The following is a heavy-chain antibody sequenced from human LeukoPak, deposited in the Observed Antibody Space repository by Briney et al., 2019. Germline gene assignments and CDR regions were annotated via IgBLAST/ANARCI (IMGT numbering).Heavy chain of an antibody. CDR2: ISGSGGST. D-gene: IGHD5-12*01. CDR3: AKGYSGYDWPDAFDI. Sequence: PGGSLRLSCAASGFTFSSYAMSWVRQAPGKGLEWVSAISGSGGSTYYADSVKGRFTISRDNSKNTLYLQMNSLRAEDTAVYYWAKGYSGYDWPDAFDIWGQGTMVTVSS. V-gene: IGHV3-23*01. CDR1: GFTFSSYA. J-gene: IGHJ3*02.